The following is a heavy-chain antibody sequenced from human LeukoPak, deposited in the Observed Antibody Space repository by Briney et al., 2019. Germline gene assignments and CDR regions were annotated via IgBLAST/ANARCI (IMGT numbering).Heavy chain of an antibody. J-gene: IGHJ4*02. V-gene: IGHV1-8*01. CDR3: AFGISHYDYVWGSSRIDY. CDR2: MNPNSGNT. Sequence: LRASVKVSCKASGYTFTSYDINWVRQATGQGLEWMGWMNPNSGNTGYAQKFQGRVTMTRNTSISTAYMELSSLRSEDTAVYYCAFGISHYDYVWGSSRIDYWGQGTLVTVSS. D-gene: IGHD3-16*01. CDR1: GYTFTSYD.